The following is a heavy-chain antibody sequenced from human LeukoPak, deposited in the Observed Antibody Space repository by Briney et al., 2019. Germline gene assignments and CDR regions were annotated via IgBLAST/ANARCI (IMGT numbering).Heavy chain of an antibody. D-gene: IGHD3-9*01. CDR1: GFTFSGSA. CDR3: TSRLYYDILTGEPLDAFDI. Sequence: GGSLKLSCAASGFTFSGSAMHWVRQASGKGLEWVGRIRSKANSYATAYAASVKGRFTISRDDSKNTAYLQMNSLKTEDMAVYYCTSRLYYDILTGEPLDAFDIWGQGTMVTVSS. CDR2: IRSKANSYAT. J-gene: IGHJ3*02. V-gene: IGHV3-73*01.